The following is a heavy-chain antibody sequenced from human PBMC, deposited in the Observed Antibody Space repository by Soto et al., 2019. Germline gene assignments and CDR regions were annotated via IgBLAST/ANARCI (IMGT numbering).Heavy chain of an antibody. J-gene: IGHJ5*02. CDR2: IYYSGST. CDR3: ARSGGYPRKPGPYNWFDP. CDR1: GGSISSGGYY. V-gene: IGHV4-31*03. Sequence: SETLSLTCTVSGGSISSGGYYWSWIRQHPGKGLEWIGYIYYSGSTYYNPSLKSRVTISVDTSKNQFSLKLSSVTAADTAVYYCARSGGYPRKPGPYNWFDPWGQGTLVTVSS. D-gene: IGHD2-15*01.